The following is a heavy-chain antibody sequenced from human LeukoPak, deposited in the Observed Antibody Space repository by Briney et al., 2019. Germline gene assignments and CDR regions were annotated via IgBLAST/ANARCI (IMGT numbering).Heavy chain of an antibody. J-gene: IGHJ4*02. CDR3: AREDLGLTGYSSGWTDY. CDR2: ISSSSTI. V-gene: IGHV3-48*01. CDR1: GFTFSSYS. Sequence: GGSLRLSCAASGFTFSSYSMNWVRQAPGKGLEWVSYISSSSTIYYADSVKGRFTIPRDNAKNSLYLQMHSLRAEDTAVYYCAREDLGLTGYSSGWTDYWGQGTLVTVSS. D-gene: IGHD6-19*01.